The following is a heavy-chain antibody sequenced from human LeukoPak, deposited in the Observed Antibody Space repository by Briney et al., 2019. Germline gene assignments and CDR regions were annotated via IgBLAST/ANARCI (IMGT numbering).Heavy chain of an antibody. Sequence: AGRSLRLSCAASGFTFSSYVMHWVRQAPGKGLEGVAVISYDGQNKYSADSVKGRFTISRDNSKNTLYLHMSSLRVEDTAVYYCARVIMNAFDIWGEGTMVTVSS. CDR3: ARVIMNAFDI. CDR2: ISYDGQNK. V-gene: IGHV3-30*03. CDR1: GFTFSSYV. D-gene: IGHD3-16*01. J-gene: IGHJ3*02.